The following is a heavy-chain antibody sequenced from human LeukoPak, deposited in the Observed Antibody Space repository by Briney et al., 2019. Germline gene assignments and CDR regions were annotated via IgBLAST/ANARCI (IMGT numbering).Heavy chain of an antibody. D-gene: IGHD4-17*01. CDR2: IQYDGSNK. CDR1: GFTVSSYG. CDR3: AKDSGRTVTPDHPPGYYYYMDV. J-gene: IGHJ6*03. V-gene: IGHV3-30*02. Sequence: GGSLRHSCAASGFTVSSYGMHWVRQAPGKGLEWVAFIQYDGSNKYYADSVKGRFTFSRDNSKNTLYLQMNSLRAEDTAVYYCAKDSGRTVTPDHPPGYYYYMDVWGKGTTVTVSS.